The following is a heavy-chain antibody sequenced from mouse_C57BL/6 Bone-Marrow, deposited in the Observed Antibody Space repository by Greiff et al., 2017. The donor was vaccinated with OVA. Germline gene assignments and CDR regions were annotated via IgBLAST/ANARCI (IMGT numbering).Heavy chain of an antibody. J-gene: IGHJ2*01. CDR3: ARAGGPYYYGSRGGY. CDR1: GYTFTSYW. V-gene: IGHV1-55*01. CDR2: IYPGSGST. Sequence: QVQLQQPGAELVKPGASVKMSCKASGYTFTSYWITWVKQRPGQGLEWIGDIYPGSGSTNYNEKSKSKATLTVDTSSSTAYMQLSSLTSEDSAVYYCARAGGPYYYGSRGGYWGQGTTLTVSS. D-gene: IGHD1-1*01.